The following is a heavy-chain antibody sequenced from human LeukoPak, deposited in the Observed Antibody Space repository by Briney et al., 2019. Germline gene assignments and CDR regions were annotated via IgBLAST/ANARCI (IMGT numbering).Heavy chain of an antibody. CDR1: GYTFTSYY. V-gene: IGHV1-18*04. CDR2: ISAYNGNT. J-gene: IGHJ5*02. D-gene: IGHD3-16*02. CDR3: ARYVIQLRNWFDP. Sequence: ASVKVSCKASGYTFTSYYMHWVRQAPGQGLEWMGWISAYNGNTNYAQKLQGRVTMTTDTSTSTAYMELRSLRSDDTAVYYCARYVIQLRNWFDPWGQGTLVTVSS.